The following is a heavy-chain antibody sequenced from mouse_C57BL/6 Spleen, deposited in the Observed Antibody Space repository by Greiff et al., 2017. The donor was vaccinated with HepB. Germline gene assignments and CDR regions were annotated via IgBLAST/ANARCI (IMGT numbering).Heavy chain of an antibody. V-gene: IGHV5-17*01. CDR1: GFTFSDYG. J-gene: IGHJ4*01. Sequence: EVKLVESGGGLVKPGGSLKLSCAASGFTFSDYGMHWVRQAPEKGLEWVAYISSGSSTIYYADTVKGRFTISRDNAKNTLFLQMTRLRSEDTAMYYCARPTGTGYAMDYWGQGTSVTVSS. CDR2: ISSGSSTI. D-gene: IGHD4-1*02. CDR3: ARPTGTGYAMDY.